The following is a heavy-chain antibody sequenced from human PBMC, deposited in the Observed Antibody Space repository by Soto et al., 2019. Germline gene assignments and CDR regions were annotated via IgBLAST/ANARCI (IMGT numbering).Heavy chain of an antibody. V-gene: IGHV4-4*02. CDR2: VYHTGDT. J-gene: IGHJ5*02. D-gene: IGHD2-21*02. Sequence: SETLCLTCGVSGGTVASSHWWSWVRQSPGRGLEWIGNVYHTGDTNFNPSLQSRVTFSVDKSNNQFSLRLTSVTAADTAVYFCAREIVTAGGNNYFDPWGQGTLVTVSS. CDR3: AREIVTAGGNNYFDP. CDR1: GGTVASSHW.